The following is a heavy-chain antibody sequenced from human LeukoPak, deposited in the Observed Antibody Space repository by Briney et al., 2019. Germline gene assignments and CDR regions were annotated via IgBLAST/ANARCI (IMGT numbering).Heavy chain of an antibody. CDR1: GFTFTNSW. CDR2: IKYDGSTK. J-gene: IGHJ4*02. V-gene: IGHV3-7*01. Sequence: GGSLRLSCAASGFTFTNSWMAWVRQVPGRGLEWVANIKYDGSTKHYADSLKGRFIISRDNPKNSLYLQMSSLRADDTAVYYCARDTDGSLDYWGQGILVTVAS. D-gene: IGHD1-26*01. CDR3: ARDTDGSLDY.